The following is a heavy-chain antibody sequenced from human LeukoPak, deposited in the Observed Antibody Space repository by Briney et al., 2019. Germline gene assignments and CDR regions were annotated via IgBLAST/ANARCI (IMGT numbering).Heavy chain of an antibody. Sequence: GGSLTLSCAASGFTFSSYGMSWVRQAPGKGLEWVSAISGSGGSTYYADSVKGRFTISRDNSKNTLYLQMNSLRAEDTAVYYCAKIKGRPYYYDSSRRDTDAFDIWGQGTMVTVSS. V-gene: IGHV3-23*01. CDR3: AKIKGRPYYYDSSRRDTDAFDI. J-gene: IGHJ3*02. CDR2: ISGSGGST. D-gene: IGHD3-22*01. CDR1: GFTFSSYG.